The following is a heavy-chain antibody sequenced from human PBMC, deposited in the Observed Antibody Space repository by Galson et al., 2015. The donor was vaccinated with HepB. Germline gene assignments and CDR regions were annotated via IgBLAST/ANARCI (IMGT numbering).Heavy chain of an antibody. CDR2: ISVGGGST. J-gene: IGHJ6*02. CDR1: GFTFSSYA. Sequence: SLRLSCAASGFTFSSYAMSWVRQAPRKGLEWVSAISVGGGSTYYADSVKGRFTISRDNSKHTLYLQMNSLRAEDTAVYYCAKHQPQRAYGVDVWGQGTTVPVSS. D-gene: IGHD1-14*01. V-gene: IGHV3-23*01. CDR3: AKHQPQRAYGVDV.